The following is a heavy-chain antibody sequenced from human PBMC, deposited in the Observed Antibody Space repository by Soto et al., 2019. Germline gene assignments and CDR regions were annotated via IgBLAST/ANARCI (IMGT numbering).Heavy chain of an antibody. J-gene: IGHJ1*01. Sequence: WGTLRLSCTVSGFAYNNYDINRLHQPPGKVLEWVSSISKRDNTYYSDSVKGRFTISRDNAKNSVSLQMNTLRVDDSSVYYCARGDSIIIPAQSEFCGHGTLVTV. CDR2: ISKRDNT. CDR1: GFAYNNYD. D-gene: IGHD2-2*01. V-gene: IGHV3-48*03. CDR3: ARGDSIIIPAQSEF.